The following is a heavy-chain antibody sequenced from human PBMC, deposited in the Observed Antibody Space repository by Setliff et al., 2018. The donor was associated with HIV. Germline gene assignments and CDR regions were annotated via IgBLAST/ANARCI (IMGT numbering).Heavy chain of an antibody. D-gene: IGHD3-22*01. CDR3: ARVPSYYYDSSGYPLGAFDI. CDR2: IYYSGST. V-gene: IGHV4-31*03. J-gene: IGHJ3*02. Sequence: SETLSLTCTVSGGSISSGGYYWSWIRQHPGKGLEWIGYIYYSGSTYYNPSLKSRVTISVDTSNNQFSLKLSSVTAADTAVYYCARVPSYYYDSSGYPLGAFDIWGQGTMVTVSS. CDR1: GGSISSGGYY.